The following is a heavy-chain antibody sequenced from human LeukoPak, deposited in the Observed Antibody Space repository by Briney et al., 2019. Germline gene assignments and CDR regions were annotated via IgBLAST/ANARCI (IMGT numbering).Heavy chain of an antibody. D-gene: IGHD6-19*01. J-gene: IGHJ4*02. Sequence: PSETLSLTCAVCGGSFSGYYWSWIRQPPGKGLEWIGEINHSGSTNYNPSLKSRVTISVDTSKNQFSLKLSSVTAADTAVYYCARERGWRQWLVSYYFDYWGQGTLVTVSS. CDR1: GGSFSGYY. CDR2: INHSGST. CDR3: ARERGWRQWLVSYYFDY. V-gene: IGHV4-34*01.